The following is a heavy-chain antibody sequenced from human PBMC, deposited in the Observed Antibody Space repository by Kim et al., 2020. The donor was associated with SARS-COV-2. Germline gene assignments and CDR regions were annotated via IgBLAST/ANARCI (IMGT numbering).Heavy chain of an antibody. Sequence: QKFQGRVTITADESTSTAYMELSSLRSEDTAVYYCARGVDGYSSGGTLDYWGQGTLVTVSS. J-gene: IGHJ4*02. CDR3: ARGVDGYSSGGTLDY. V-gene: IGHV1-69*01. D-gene: IGHD6-19*01.